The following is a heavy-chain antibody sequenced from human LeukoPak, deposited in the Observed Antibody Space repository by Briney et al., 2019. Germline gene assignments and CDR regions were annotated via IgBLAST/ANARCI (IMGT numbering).Heavy chain of an antibody. CDR1: GFTFSSYS. D-gene: IGHD2-15*01. Sequence: PGGSLRLSCAASGFTFSSYSMNWVRQAPGKGLEWVSYISSTSSTIYYADSVKGRFTISRDNARNSVYLQMNSLRAEDTAVYYCARDCSGGSCYSGFDYWGQGTLVTVSS. J-gene: IGHJ4*02. CDR3: ARDCSGGSCYSGFDY. CDR2: ISSTSSTI. V-gene: IGHV3-48*04.